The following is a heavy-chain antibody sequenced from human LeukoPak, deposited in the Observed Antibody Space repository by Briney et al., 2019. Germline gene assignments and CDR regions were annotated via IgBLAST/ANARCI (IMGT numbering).Heavy chain of an antibody. CDR2: IYYSGST. Sequence: KPSETLSLTCTVSGGSISSYYWSWIRQPPGKGLEWIGYIYYSGSTNYNPSLKSRVTISVDTSENQFSLKLSSVTAADTAVYYCARGPYSSSWQTEYYFDYWGQGTLVTVSS. J-gene: IGHJ4*02. D-gene: IGHD6-13*01. CDR3: ARGPYSSSWQTEYYFDY. V-gene: IGHV4-59*01. CDR1: GGSISSYY.